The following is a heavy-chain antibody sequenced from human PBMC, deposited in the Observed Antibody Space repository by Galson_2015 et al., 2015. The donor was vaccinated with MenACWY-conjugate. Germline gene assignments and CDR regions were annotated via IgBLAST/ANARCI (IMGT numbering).Heavy chain of an antibody. CDR3: AKDDSYGSGSSGWFDP. CDR1: GFTFSND. J-gene: IGHJ5*02. CDR2: IKNSGSGGST. D-gene: IGHD3-10*01. V-gene: IGHV3-23*01. Sequence: SLRLSCAASGFTFSNDMSWVRQAPGKGLEWVSSIKNSGSGGSTYYADSVKGRFTISRDSSKSTLYLQMNSLGAEDTAVYYCAKDDSYGSGSSGWFDPWGQGTLVTVSS.